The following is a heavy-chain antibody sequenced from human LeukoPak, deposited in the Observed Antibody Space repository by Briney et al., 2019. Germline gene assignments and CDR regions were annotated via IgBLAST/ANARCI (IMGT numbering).Heavy chain of an antibody. CDR1: GGSISSYY. CDR3: ARYHYGSSAYWINDY. V-gene: IGHV4-59*01. Sequence: PSETLSLTCTVSGGSISSYYWSWIRQPPGKGLEWIGYISNSGSTNYNPSLKSRVTISVGTSKNQFSLKVTSVTAADTAVYHCARYHYGSSAYWINDYWGQGALVTVSS. CDR2: ISNSGST. D-gene: IGHD3-22*01. J-gene: IGHJ4*02.